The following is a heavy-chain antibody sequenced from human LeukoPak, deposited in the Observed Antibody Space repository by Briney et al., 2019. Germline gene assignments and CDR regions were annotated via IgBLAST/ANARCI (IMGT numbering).Heavy chain of an antibody. CDR1: GGSISTSSYY. Sequence: PSETLSLTCTVSGGSISTSSYYWGWIRQPPGKGLEWIGSIFYSGSTYYSPSLKSRVIISVDTSKNQSSLKLSSVTAADTAVYYCARRDRYCSSTSCYGHRFDPWGQGTLVTVSS. CDR2: IFYSGST. J-gene: IGHJ5*02. CDR3: ARRDRYCSSTSCYGHRFDP. D-gene: IGHD2-2*01. V-gene: IGHV4-39*01.